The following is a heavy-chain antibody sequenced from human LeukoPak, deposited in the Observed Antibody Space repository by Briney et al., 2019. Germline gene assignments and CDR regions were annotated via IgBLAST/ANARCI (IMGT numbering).Heavy chain of an antibody. V-gene: IGHV4-34*01. D-gene: IGHD5-24*01. CDR1: GVSFSGYY. J-gene: IGHJ1*01. Sequence: SETLSLTCAVYGVSFSGYYWSWIRQPPGKGLEWIGEINHSGSTNYNPSLKSRVTISVDTSKNQFSLKLTSVIAADTALYYCGAGQGYTWQYWGQGTLVTVSS. CDR2: INHSGST. CDR3: GAGQGYTWQY.